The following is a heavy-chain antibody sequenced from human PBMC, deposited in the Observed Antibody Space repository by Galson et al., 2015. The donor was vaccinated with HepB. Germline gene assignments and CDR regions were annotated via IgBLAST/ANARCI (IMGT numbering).Heavy chain of an antibody. V-gene: IGHV3-30*04. Sequence: SLRLSCAASGFTFSSYAMHWVRQAPGKGLEWVAVISYDGSNKYYADSVKGRFTISRDNSKNTLYLQMNSLRAEDTAVYYCAREPYYSSGWGSWGQGTLVTVSS. CDR2: ISYDGSNK. J-gene: IGHJ4*02. D-gene: IGHD6-19*01. CDR1: GFTFSSYA. CDR3: AREPYYSSGWGS.